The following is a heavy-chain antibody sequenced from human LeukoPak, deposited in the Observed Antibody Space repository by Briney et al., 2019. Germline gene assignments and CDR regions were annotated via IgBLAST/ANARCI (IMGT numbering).Heavy chain of an antibody. CDR1: GYTFTGSY. D-gene: IGHD6-13*01. CDR3: ARGDGSSWTNFDF. V-gene: IGHV1-2*02. J-gene: IGHJ4*02. CDR2: INPNSGGT. Sequence: GASVKVSCKASGYTFTGSYMHWVRQAPGQGLEWMGWINPNSGGTKYALKFQGRATMIRDTSINTAYMELSRLRSDDTAVYYCARGDGSSWTNFDFWGQGTLVTVSS.